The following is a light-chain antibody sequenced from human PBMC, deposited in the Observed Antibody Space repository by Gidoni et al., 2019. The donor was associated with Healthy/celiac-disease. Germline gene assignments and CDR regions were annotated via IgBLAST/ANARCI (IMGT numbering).Light chain of an antibody. CDR2: KAS. CDR3: QQYNSYPWT. V-gene: IGKV1-5*03. CDR1: QSISSW. J-gene: IGKJ1*01. Sequence: DIQRTQSPSTLSASVGDRVTITCRASQSISSWLAWYQQKPGKAPKLLIYKASSLESGVPSRFSGSGSGTEFTLTISSLQPDDCATYYCQQYNSYPWTCGQGTKVEIK.